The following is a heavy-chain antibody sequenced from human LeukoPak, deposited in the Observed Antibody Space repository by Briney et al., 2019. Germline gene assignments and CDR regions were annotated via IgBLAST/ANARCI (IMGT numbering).Heavy chain of an antibody. J-gene: IGHJ4*02. CDR1: TFTFSRYA. D-gene: IGHD4-17*01. Sequence: GGSLRLSCAASTFTFSRYAMGWVRQAPGKGLEWVSAISAGADSTYYADSVQGRFTISRDNSKNTLFLQMSGLRAEDTAVYFCARGAYGDYDYWGQGTLVTVSS. CDR2: ISAGADST. V-gene: IGHV3-23*01. CDR3: ARGAYGDYDY.